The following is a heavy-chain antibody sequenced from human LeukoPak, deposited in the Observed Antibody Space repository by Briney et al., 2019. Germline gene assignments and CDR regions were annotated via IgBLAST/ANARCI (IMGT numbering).Heavy chain of an antibody. CDR2: ISSSGSTI. V-gene: IGHV3-11*04. CDR1: GFTLSDYY. Sequence: GGSLRLSCAASGFTLSDYYMSWIRQAPGKGLEWVSYISSSGSTIYYADSVKGRFTISRDNAKNSLYLQMNSLRAEDTAVYYCARERRITMIVVVDAFDIWGQGTMVTVSS. CDR3: ARERRITMIVVVDAFDI. D-gene: IGHD3-22*01. J-gene: IGHJ3*02.